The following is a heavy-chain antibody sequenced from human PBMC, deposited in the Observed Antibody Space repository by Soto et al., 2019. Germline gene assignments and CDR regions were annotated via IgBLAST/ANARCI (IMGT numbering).Heavy chain of an antibody. J-gene: IGHJ4*02. Sequence: QVQLVQSGGEVKKPGASVKVSCKASGDTVTKYGISWVRQAPGQGLEWSGWISFYNGHTNYALKFXXRXXFTTDTSTSTASMELRSLTSDDTAVYYCASATSIAVAGKETWGQGTLVTVSS. CDR2: ISFYNGHT. V-gene: IGHV1-18*01. CDR3: ASATSIAVAGKET. CDR1: GDTVTKYG. D-gene: IGHD6-19*01.